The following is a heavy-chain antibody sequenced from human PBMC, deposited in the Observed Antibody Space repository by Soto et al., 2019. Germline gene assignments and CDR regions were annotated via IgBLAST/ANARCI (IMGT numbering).Heavy chain of an antibody. CDR2: IYYSGST. CDR3: ARIARDSGNDY. J-gene: IGHJ4*02. V-gene: IGHV4-59*01. D-gene: IGHD1-26*01. Sequence: LGTLSLTCTGSCGSISSYYWSWIPQPPGKGLEWIGYIYYSGSTNYNPSLKSRVTISVDTSKNQFSLKLSSVTAADTAVYYCARIARDSGNDYWGQGTLVTVSS. CDR1: CGSISSYY.